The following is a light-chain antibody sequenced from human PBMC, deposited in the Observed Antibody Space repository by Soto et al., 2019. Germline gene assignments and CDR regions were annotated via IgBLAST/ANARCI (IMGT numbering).Light chain of an antibody. CDR1: QSVSNW. V-gene: IGKV1-5*03. Sequence: DIQMTQSPSTLSASVGERVTITCRASQSVSNWLAWYQQKPGKAPKLLIYQASTLESGVPSRFSGRGSGTDFTLTISSLQPDDFATYYCQQYYTYPYTFGQGTKVDIK. J-gene: IGKJ2*01. CDR3: QQYYTYPYT. CDR2: QAS.